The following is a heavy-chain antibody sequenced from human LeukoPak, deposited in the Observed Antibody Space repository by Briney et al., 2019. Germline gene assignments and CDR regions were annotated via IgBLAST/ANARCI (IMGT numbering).Heavy chain of an antibody. CDR3: AKAQDPSIQLWLEPSPEDY. V-gene: IGHV3-23*01. D-gene: IGHD5-18*01. J-gene: IGHJ4*02. CDR1: GFTFSSYA. Sequence: HPGGSLRLSCAASGFTFSSYAMSWVRQAPGKGLEWVSAISGSGGSTYYADSVKGRFTISRDNSKNTLYLQMNSLRAEDTAVYYCAKAQDPSIQLWLEPSPEDYWGQGTLVTVSS. CDR2: ISGSGGST.